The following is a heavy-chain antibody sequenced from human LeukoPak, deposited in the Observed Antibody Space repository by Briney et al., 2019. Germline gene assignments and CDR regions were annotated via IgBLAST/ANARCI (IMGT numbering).Heavy chain of an antibody. Sequence: SGGSLRLSCAASGFTFSSYAMSWVRQAPGKGLEWVSAISGSGGSTYYADSVKGRFTISRDNSKNTLYLQMNSLRAEDTAVYYCARDLGKQWLGNDAFDIWGQGTMVTVSS. CDR1: GFTFSSYA. V-gene: IGHV3-23*01. J-gene: IGHJ3*02. D-gene: IGHD6-19*01. CDR3: ARDLGKQWLGNDAFDI. CDR2: ISGSGGST.